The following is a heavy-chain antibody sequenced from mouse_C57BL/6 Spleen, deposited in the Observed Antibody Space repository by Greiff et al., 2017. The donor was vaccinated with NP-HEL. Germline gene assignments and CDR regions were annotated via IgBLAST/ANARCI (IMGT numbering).Heavy chain of an antibody. D-gene: IGHD1-1*01. Sequence: EVQLKESGPSLVRPSQTLSLTCTVTGFSINSDCYWIWIRQFPGNKLEYIGYTFYSGITYYNPSLESRTYITRDTSKNQFSLKLSSVTTEDTATYYCARSGSSYGAMDYWGQGTSVTVSS. CDR3: ARSGSSYGAMDY. V-gene: IGHV3-3*01. CDR2: TFYSGIT. CDR1: GFSINSDCY. J-gene: IGHJ4*01.